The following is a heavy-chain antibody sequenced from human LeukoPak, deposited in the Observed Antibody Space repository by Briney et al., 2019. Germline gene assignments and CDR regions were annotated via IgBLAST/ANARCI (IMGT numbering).Heavy chain of an antibody. CDR3: ARTATGQFDY. CDR1: GFTFSSYA. Sequence: PGGSLRLSCAASGFTFSSYAMHWVRQAPGKGLEWVAVISYDGSNKYYADSVKGRFTISRDNSKNTLYLQMNSLRAEDTAVYYCARTATGQFDYWGQGTLVTVSS. D-gene: IGHD2-15*01. J-gene: IGHJ4*02. CDR2: ISYDGSNK. V-gene: IGHV3-30*04.